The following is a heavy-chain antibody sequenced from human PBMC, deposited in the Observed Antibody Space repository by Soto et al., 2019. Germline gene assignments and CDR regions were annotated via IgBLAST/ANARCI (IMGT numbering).Heavy chain of an antibody. J-gene: IGHJ4*02. CDR1: GFTFSSYW. CDR3: ARPKNPYNWNYGGFDY. Sequence: EVQLVESGGGLVQPGGSLRLSCAASGFTFSSYWMSWVRQAPGKGLEWVANIKQDGSEKYYVDSVKGRFTISRDNAKNSLYLQMNSLRAEDTAVYYCARPKNPYNWNYGGFDYWGQGTLVTVSS. CDR2: IKQDGSEK. V-gene: IGHV3-7*03. D-gene: IGHD1-7*01.